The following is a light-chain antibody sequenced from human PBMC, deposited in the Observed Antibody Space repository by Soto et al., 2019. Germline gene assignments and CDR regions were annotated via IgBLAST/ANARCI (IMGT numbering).Light chain of an antibody. CDR2: GAS. V-gene: IGKV3-20*01. CDR3: QQYASSVT. J-gene: IGKJ1*01. CDR1: QSVSSTF. Sequence: PGDRATLSCRASQSVSSTFFAWYQQKPGQAPRLLIYGASSRATGIPDRFSGSGSGTDFTLTISRLEPEDFAVYYCQQYASSVTFGQGTKVEIK.